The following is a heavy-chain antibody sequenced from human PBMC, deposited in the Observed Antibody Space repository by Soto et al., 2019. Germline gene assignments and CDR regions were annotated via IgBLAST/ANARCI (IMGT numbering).Heavy chain of an antibody. CDR1: GGTFSSYA. CDR2: IIPIVGTA. D-gene: IGHD6-6*01. V-gene: IGHV1-69*01. CDR3: ARSQVLAARTMCWFDP. Sequence: QVQLVQPGAEVKNPGSTGKVSCKASGGTFSSYAISWVRQAPGQGLEWMGGIIPIVGTANYAQKFQGRVTRTADDYTSPGYMELRSLRSEDTAVYYCARSQVLAARTMCWFDPWGQGTLVTVSS. J-gene: IGHJ5*02.